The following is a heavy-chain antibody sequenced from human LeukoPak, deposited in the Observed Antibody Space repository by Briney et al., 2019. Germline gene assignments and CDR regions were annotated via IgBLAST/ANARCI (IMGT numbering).Heavy chain of an antibody. CDR3: VYYYGSGSVEY. Sequence: SETLSLTCTVSGGSITSSNYYWGWIRQPPGKGLEWIGSFYYSGSTNYNPPPKSRVTISVDTAKNQFSLKLSSVTAADTAVYYRVYYYGSGSVEYWGQGTLVTVSS. V-gene: IGHV4-39*01. D-gene: IGHD3-10*01. CDR1: GGSITSSNYY. J-gene: IGHJ4*02. CDR2: FYYSGST.